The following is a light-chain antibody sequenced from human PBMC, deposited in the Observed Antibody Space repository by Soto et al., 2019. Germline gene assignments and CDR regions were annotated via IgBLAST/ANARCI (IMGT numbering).Light chain of an antibody. CDR1: SSNIGAGYD. CDR2: GDS. CDR3: QSSDSRLSGSDV. Sequence: QSVLTQPPSVSGAPGQRVTISCNGSSSNIGAGYDVNWYQQLPGTAPKLLIFGDSNRPSGVPDRFSGSKSGTSASLAITGLQAADEADYYCQSSDSRLSGSDVFGTGAKVTVL. V-gene: IGLV1-40*01. J-gene: IGLJ1*01.